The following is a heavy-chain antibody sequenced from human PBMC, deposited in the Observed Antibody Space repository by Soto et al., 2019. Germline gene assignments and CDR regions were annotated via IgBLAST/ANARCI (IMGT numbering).Heavy chain of an antibody. CDR3: ARGEQYSGRIFDY. V-gene: IGHV6-1*01. CDR2: TYYRSKWYY. CDR1: GDSVSSNSAG. J-gene: IGHJ4*01. Sequence: SQTLSLTCAIPGDSVSSNSAGWSWVRQSPSRGLEWLGRTYYRSKWYYEYAVSVRGRITINPDTSKNQYSLQPNSVTPEDTAVYFCARGEQYSGRIFDYWGQGTLVTVSS. D-gene: IGHD1-26*01.